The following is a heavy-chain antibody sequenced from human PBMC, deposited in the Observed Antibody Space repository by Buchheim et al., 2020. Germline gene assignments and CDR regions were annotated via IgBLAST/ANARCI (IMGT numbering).Heavy chain of an antibody. CDR3: VKDQYSGSGSYSWGTFDP. J-gene: IGHJ5*02. D-gene: IGHD3-10*01. V-gene: IGHV3-23*01. CDR2: VSGSGVSA. CDR1: GFPFSSHA. Sequence: EVQLLESGGGLVQPGGSLRLSCAASGFPFSSHAMSWVRQPPGKGLEWVSGVSGSGVSAPYVDSVKGRFTISRDTSTSTVYLQMNSLRAEDTAVYYCVKDQYSGSGSYSWGTFDPWGQGTL.